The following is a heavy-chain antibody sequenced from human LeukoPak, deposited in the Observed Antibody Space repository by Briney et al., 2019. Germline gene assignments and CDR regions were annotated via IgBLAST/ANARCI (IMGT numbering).Heavy chain of an antibody. J-gene: IGHJ6*02. V-gene: IGHV3-53*01. Sequence: GGSLRLSCAASGFTVSSNYMSWVRQAPGKGLEWVPVIYSGGSTYYADSVKGRFTISRDNSKNTLYLQMNSLRAEDTAVYYCASDSGSYYYYYGMDVWGPGTTVTVSS. D-gene: IGHD1-26*01. CDR3: ASDSGSYYYYYGMDV. CDR1: GFTVSSNY. CDR2: IYSGGST.